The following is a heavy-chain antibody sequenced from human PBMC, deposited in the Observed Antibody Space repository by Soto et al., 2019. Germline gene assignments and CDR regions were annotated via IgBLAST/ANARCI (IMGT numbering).Heavy chain of an antibody. CDR1: GYTFTKYV. D-gene: IGHD6-25*01. V-gene: IGHV1-3*01. Sequence: ASVNVSCKASGYTFTKYVMHWVRQAPGQRLEWMGWIDAGNGNTVYLQKFQGRLTITRDTSASTAYMELSSLRSEDTAVYYCARDNSGWSDYWGQGTLVTVSS. J-gene: IGHJ4*02. CDR2: IDAGNGNT. CDR3: ARDNSGWSDY.